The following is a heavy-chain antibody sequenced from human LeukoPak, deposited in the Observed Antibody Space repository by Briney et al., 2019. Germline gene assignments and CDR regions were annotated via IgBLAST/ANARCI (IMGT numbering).Heavy chain of an antibody. J-gene: IGHJ3*02. CDR1: GFTVSSTY. CDR2: IYSGGST. CDR3: AKEMATINAFDI. V-gene: IGHV3-66*01. Sequence: GGSLRLSCAASGFTVSSTYMSWVRRAPGKWLEWVSVIYSGGSTDYKDSVKGRFIISRDNSKNALYLQMNSLRAEDTAVYYCAKEMATINAFDIWGQGTMVTVSS. D-gene: IGHD5-24*01.